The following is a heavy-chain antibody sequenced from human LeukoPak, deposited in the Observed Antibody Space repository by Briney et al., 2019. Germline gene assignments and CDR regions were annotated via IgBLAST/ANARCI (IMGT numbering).Heavy chain of an antibody. CDR1: GGPISSGSYY. CDR3: ARGRTNFWSGYFREAFDI. J-gene: IGHJ3*02. Sequence: TTSQTLSLTCTVSGGPISSGSYYWSWIRQPAGKGLEWIGRIYTSGSTNYNPSFKSRVTISVDTSKNQFSLKLSSVTAADTAVYYCARGRTNFWSGYFREAFDIWGQGTMVTVSS. CDR2: IYTSGST. D-gene: IGHD3-3*01. V-gene: IGHV4-61*02.